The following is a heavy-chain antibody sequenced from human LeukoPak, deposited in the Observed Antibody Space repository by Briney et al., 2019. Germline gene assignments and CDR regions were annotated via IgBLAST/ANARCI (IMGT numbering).Heavy chain of an antibody. V-gene: IGHV3-11*01. CDR3: ARDVRYSGYDYYYYYYMDV. D-gene: IGHD5-12*01. CDR2: ISSSGSTI. CDR1: GFTLSDYY. Sequence: GGSLRLSCAASGFTLSDYYMSRIRQAPGKGLEWVSYISSSGSTIYYADSVKGRFTISRDNAKNSLYLQMNSLRAEDTAVYYCARDVRYSGYDYYYYYYMDVWGKGTTVTVSS. J-gene: IGHJ6*03.